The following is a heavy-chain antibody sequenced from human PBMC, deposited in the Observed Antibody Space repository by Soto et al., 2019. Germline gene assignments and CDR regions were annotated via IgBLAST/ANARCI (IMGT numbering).Heavy chain of an antibody. CDR3: ARGLITGSHYSGGWYYFDP. J-gene: IGHJ4*02. CDR1: GESFSGHI. Sequence: SETLSLTCAVYGESFSGHIWTWIRQTPGKGLQWIGQINRGSASYNPSLKSRVTVSVHTSNSQFSLELSSVTAADTAVYYCARGLITGSHYSGGWYYFDPWGQGTQVTVSS. D-gene: IGHD6-19*01. V-gene: IGHV4-34*01. CDR2: INRGSA.